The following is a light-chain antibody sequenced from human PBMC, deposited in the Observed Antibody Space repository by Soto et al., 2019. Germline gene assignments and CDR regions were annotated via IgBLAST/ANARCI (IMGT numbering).Light chain of an antibody. CDR3: QQSYSGPYS. Sequence: DIQMTQSPSSLSASVGDRVTITCRASQSIYSSLNWYHQKPGNAPKLLIYAASNLQSGVPSRFSGSGSGTDVTLSISSLQPEDFATYYCQQSYSGPYSFGQGTKLEI. V-gene: IGKV1-39*01. CDR2: AAS. CDR1: QSIYSS. J-gene: IGKJ2*03.